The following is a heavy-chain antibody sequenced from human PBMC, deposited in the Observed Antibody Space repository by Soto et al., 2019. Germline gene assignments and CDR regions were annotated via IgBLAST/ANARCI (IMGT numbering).Heavy chain of an antibody. CDR2: IYHSGTT. Sequence: LSLTCTVSGDSISRGYHWAWIRQPPGKGLEWVASIYHSGTTYYNPSLTSRVTISVDTSKNQFYLKLNFVTAADTAVYYCAREALREPSRYYYYGMDVWGQGTTVTVSS. J-gene: IGHJ6*02. V-gene: IGHV4-38-2*02. D-gene: IGHD3-10*01. CDR1: GDSISRGYH. CDR3: AREALREPSRYYYYGMDV.